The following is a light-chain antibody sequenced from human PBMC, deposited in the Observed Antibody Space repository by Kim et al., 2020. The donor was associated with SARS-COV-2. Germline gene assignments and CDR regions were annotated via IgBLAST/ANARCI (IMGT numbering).Light chain of an antibody. CDR3: SSYTSSSTPYV. Sequence: QSITISCTGTASDVGGYNYVSWYQQHPGKAPKLMIYDVSNRPSGVSNRFSGSKSGNTASLTISRLQAEDEADYYCSSYTSSSTPYVFGRGTKAPS. CDR1: ASDVGGYNY. J-gene: IGLJ1*01. V-gene: IGLV2-14*03. CDR2: DVS.